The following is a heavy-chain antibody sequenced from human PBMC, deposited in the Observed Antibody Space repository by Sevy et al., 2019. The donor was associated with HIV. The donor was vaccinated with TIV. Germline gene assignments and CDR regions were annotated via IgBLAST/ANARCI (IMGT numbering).Heavy chain of an antibody. J-gene: IGHJ4*02. CDR3: ARVWAANDYGDFDVELDDH. CDR1: GYTFTDYY. Sequence: ASVNVSCKASGYTFTDYYIHWVRQAPGQGLEWMGWINPNIGDTKYAQKFQGRVTMTGDTSINTAYMDLSRLRSDDTAVYYCARVWAANDYGDFDVELDDHWGQGTLVTVSS. D-gene: IGHD4-17*01. CDR2: INPNIGDT. V-gene: IGHV1-2*02.